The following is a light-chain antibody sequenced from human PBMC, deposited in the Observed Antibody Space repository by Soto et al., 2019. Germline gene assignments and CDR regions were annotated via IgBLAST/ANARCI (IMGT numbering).Light chain of an antibody. CDR1: QSIGSNY. J-gene: IGKJ1*01. CDR3: QQYDTSPRT. Sequence: EIVLTQSPGTLSLSPGERGTLSCRASQSIGSNYLAWYQQKPGQAPRLLIYRASIRAPGIPDRFSGSGSGTAFTLTISRLEPEDFAMYYCQQYDTSPRTFGQGTKVDFK. CDR2: RAS. V-gene: IGKV3-20*01.